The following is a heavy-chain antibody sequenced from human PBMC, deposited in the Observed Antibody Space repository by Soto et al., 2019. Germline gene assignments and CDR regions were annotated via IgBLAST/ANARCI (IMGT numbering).Heavy chain of an antibody. CDR1: GFAISRGYY. Sequence: SETLSLTCNVSGFAISRGYYWSWVRQPPGKGLEWIGSIYPSVSSYHNPSLESRLTLSIDTSKNEFSLRLSSVTAADTAVYFCARSVAVPGAHIDYWGQGTQVTVSS. V-gene: IGHV4-38-2*02. CDR3: ARSVAVPGAHIDY. CDR2: IYPSVSS. D-gene: IGHD6-19*01. J-gene: IGHJ4*02.